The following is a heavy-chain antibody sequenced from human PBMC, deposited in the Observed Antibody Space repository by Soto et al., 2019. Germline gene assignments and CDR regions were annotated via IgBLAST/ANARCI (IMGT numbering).Heavy chain of an antibody. CDR3: ARTYYDFWSGYWRWFAP. D-gene: IGHD3-3*01. Sequence: SETLSLTCTVSGGSISGFYWSWIRQPPGKGLEWIGYIYYNGSTNYNPSLKSRVTISVDTSKNQFSLKLSSVTAADTAVYYCARTYYDFWSGYWRWFAPWGQGTLVTVSS. CDR2: IYYNGST. V-gene: IGHV4-59*01. CDR1: GGSISGFY. J-gene: IGHJ5*02.